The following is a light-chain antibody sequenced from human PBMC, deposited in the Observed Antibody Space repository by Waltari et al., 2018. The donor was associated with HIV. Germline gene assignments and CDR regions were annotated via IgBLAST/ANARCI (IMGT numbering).Light chain of an antibody. CDR1: TSNIGAGYD. V-gene: IGLV1-40*01. J-gene: IGLJ3*02. CDR3: QSYDSSLSGSGV. CDR2: GNN. Sequence: QSVLTQPPSVSGAPGQRVTISCTGSTSNIGAGYDVHWYQQLPGTAPKRLIYGNNNRPSGVPDRFSGSKSGTSASLAITGLQAEDEADYYCQSYDSSLSGSGVFGGGTKLTVL.